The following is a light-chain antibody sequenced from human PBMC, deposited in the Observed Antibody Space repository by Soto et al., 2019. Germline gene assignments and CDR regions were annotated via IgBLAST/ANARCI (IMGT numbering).Light chain of an antibody. CDR2: SNN. V-gene: IGLV1-44*01. J-gene: IGLJ1*01. CDR3: AAWDDSLNGYV. CDR1: SSNIGSNT. Sequence: QSVLTQPPSASGTPGQRVTISCSGSSSNIGSNTVNWYQQLPGTAPKLLIYSNNQRPSGVPDRFSGSKSGTSASLAISGLQSEDEAEYYCAAWDDSLNGYVFGTGIKLTVL.